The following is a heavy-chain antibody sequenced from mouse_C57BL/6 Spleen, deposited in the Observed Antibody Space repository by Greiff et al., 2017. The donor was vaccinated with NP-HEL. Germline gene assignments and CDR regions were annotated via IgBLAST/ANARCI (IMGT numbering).Heavy chain of an antibody. CDR1: GYSITSGYY. CDR3: AREGDSSGSAWFAY. Sequence: EVKLMESGPGLVKPSQSLSLTCSVTGYSITSGYYWNWIRQFPGNKLEWMGYISYDGSHNYNPSLKNRISITRDTSKNQFFLKLNSVTTEDTATYYCAREGDSSGSAWFAYWGQGTLVTVSA. V-gene: IGHV3-6*01. CDR2: ISYDGSH. D-gene: IGHD3-2*02. J-gene: IGHJ3*01.